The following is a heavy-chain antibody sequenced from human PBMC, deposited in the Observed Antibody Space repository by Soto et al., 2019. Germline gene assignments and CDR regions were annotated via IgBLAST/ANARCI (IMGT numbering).Heavy chain of an antibody. D-gene: IGHD2-15*01. Sequence: SETLSLTCAVSGGSISSSSYYWDWIRQPPGKGLEWIGTIYYTGTSNYNPSLKSRVTISVDTSKNQFSLNPSSVTAADTAVYYCTRHAIGVVVPAAIRNWGQGSLVTVSS. CDR3: TRHAIGVVVPAAIRN. V-gene: IGHV4-39*01. CDR1: GGSISSSSYY. J-gene: IGHJ4*02. CDR2: IYYTGTS.